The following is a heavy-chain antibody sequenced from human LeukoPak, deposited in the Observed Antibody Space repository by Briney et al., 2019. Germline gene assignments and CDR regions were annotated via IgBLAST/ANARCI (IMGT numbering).Heavy chain of an antibody. J-gene: IGHJ5*02. V-gene: IGHV3-33*01. Sequence: GGSLRLSCAVSGFTFSTYGMHWVRQAPGKGLEWVALVWNDGSNKYYADTVKGRFTISRDNSKNTLYLQMNSLRAEDTAVYYCARSGYYDILTGYSLSYNWFDPWGQGTLVTVSS. D-gene: IGHD3-9*01. CDR3: ARSGYYDILTGYSLSYNWFDP. CDR2: VWNDGSNK. CDR1: GFTFSTYG.